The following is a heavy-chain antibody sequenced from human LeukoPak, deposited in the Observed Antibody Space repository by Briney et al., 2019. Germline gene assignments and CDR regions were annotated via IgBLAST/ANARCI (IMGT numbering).Heavy chain of an antibody. Sequence: PSETLSLTCTVPGGSMSNYYWSWLRQPPGEGLEWIGYIHYSGGTNYNPSLKSRVTISVDTSKNHFSLKLSSVTAADTALYYCARGAGWYDSWGQGNLVTVSS. D-gene: IGHD6-19*01. CDR2: IHYSGGT. CDR3: ARGAGWYDS. V-gene: IGHV4-59*01. J-gene: IGHJ5*01. CDR1: GGSMSNYY.